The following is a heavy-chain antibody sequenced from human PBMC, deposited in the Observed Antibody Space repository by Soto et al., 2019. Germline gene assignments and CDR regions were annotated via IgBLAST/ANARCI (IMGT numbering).Heavy chain of an antibody. CDR1: GGSISSSSYY. V-gene: IGHV4-31*03. Sequence: SETLSLTCTVSGGSISSSSYYWSWIRQRPGKGLEWIGNIYYSGSSYNNPSLKSRVTISVNTSKNQFSLNLRSVTAADTAVYYCARDSDYYSSGSFDYWGQGTLVTV. CDR2: IYYSGSS. J-gene: IGHJ4*02. CDR3: ARDSDYYSSGSFDY. D-gene: IGHD3-10*01.